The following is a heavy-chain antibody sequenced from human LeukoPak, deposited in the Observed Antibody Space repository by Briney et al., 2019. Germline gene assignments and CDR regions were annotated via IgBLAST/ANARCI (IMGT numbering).Heavy chain of an antibody. D-gene: IGHD3-10*01. Sequence: GGSLRLSCAASGFTFSSYNMNWVRQAPGKGLEWVAVISYDGSNKYYADSVKGRFTISRDNSKNTLYLQMNSLRAEDTAVYYCASFGGQGFDYWGQGTLVTVSS. CDR2: ISYDGSNK. CDR1: GFTFSSYN. V-gene: IGHV3-30-3*01. CDR3: ASFGGQGFDY. J-gene: IGHJ4*02.